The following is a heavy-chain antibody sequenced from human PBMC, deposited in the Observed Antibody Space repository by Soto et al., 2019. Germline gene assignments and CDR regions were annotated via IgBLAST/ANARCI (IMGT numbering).Heavy chain of an antibody. CDR2: IYHTGSS. Sequence: QLQLQESGSGLVKPSQTLSLTCTVSGGSISSGAYSWGWIRQPPGKGLEWIGYIYHTGSSYYTPSLKNRVTISVDKSKNPFSLELTSVTAADTAVYFCAKEGDYSAYEIWGQGTMVIVSS. V-gene: IGHV4-30-2*01. CDR1: GGSISSGAYS. D-gene: IGHD4-17*01. J-gene: IGHJ3*02. CDR3: AKEGDYSAYEI.